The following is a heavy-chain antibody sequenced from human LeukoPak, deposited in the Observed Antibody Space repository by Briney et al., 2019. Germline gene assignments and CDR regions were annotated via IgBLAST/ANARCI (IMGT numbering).Heavy chain of an antibody. V-gene: IGHV3-23*01. CDR2: ISGSGGST. CDR1: GFTFSSYA. CDR3: AKDQYFDWLFGY. J-gene: IGHJ4*02. D-gene: IGHD3-9*01. Sequence: PGGSLRLSCAASGFTFSSYAMSWVRQAPGKGLEWVSAISGSGGSTCYADSVKGRFTISRDNSKNTLYLQMNSLRAEDTAVYYCAKDQYFDWLFGYWGQGTLVTVSS.